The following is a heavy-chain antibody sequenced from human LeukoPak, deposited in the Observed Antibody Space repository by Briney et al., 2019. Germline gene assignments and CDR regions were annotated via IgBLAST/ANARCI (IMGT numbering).Heavy chain of an antibody. CDR3: AKVPGFYYYYGLDV. V-gene: IGHV3-23*01. J-gene: IGHJ6*02. CDR1: QSTFNIFA. Sequence: GGSLRLSCAASQSTFNIFAMTWVRQAPGKGPEWVSSISGGGDSTYYADSVKGRFTISRDNSKNTLYLQMNSLTAEDTAVYYCAKVPGFYYYYGLDVWGQGTTVTVSS. CDR2: ISGGGDST.